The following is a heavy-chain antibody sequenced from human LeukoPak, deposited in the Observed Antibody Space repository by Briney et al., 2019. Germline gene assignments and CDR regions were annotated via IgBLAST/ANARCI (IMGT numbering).Heavy chain of an antibody. V-gene: IGHV4-39*07. CDR1: GGSISSSSYY. D-gene: IGHD5-18*01. Sequence: PSETLSLTCTVSGGSISSSSYYWGWIRQPPGKGLEWIGSIYYSGSTYYNPSLKSRVTISVDTSENQFSLKLSSVTAADTAVYYCARVGYSYGSPDKYYFDYWGQGTLVTVSS. CDR2: IYYSGST. CDR3: ARVGYSYGSPDKYYFDY. J-gene: IGHJ4*02.